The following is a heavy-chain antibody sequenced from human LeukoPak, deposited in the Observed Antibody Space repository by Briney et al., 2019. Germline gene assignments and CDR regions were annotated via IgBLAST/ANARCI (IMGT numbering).Heavy chain of an antibody. V-gene: IGHV3-21*01. CDR1: GFTFSSYS. Sequence: PGGSLRLSCAASGFTFSSYSMNWVRQAPGKGLEWVSSISSSSSYIYYADSVKGRFTISRDNAKNSLYLQMNSLRAEDTAVYYCAKDPGMIVVVMTLVDWGQGTLVTVSS. CDR3: AKDPGMIVVVMTLVD. J-gene: IGHJ4*02. CDR2: ISSSSSYI. D-gene: IGHD3-22*01.